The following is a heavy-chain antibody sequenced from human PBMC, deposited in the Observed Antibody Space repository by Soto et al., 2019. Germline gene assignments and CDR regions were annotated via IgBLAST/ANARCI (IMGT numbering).Heavy chain of an antibody. J-gene: IGHJ6*02. D-gene: IGHD2-15*01. Sequence: QVQLQQWGAGLLKPSETQSLTCAVDGGSFSRYEWSWIRQPPGKGLEWIGEINHSGSTNYNPSLKIRVTISVDTSKNQFSLKLSSVTAADTAVYYCARRRDCSGGSCYGMDVWGQGTTVTVSS. CDR1: GGSFSRYE. CDR2: INHSGST. CDR3: ARRRDCSGGSCYGMDV. V-gene: IGHV4-34*01.